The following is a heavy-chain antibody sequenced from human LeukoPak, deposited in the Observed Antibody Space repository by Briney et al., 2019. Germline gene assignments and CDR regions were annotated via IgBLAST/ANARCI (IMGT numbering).Heavy chain of an antibody. CDR3: ARELRGQVDIVATSENWFDP. J-gene: IGHJ5*02. V-gene: IGHV1-18*04. Sequence: ASVKVSCKASGYTFTSYGISWVRQAPGQGLEWMGWISAYNGNTNYAQKLQGRVTMTTDTSTSTAYMELRGLRSDDTAVYYCARELRGQVDIVATSENWFDPWGQGTLVTVSS. CDR1: GYTFTSYG. D-gene: IGHD5-12*01. CDR2: ISAYNGNT.